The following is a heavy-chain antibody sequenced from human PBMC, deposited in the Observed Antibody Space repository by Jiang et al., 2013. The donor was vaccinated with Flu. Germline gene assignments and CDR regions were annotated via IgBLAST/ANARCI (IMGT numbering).Heavy chain of an antibody. D-gene: IGHD4-17*01. V-gene: IGHV3-30*18. CDR3: AKILRSGTVNYYYYYGMDV. CDR2: ISYDGSNK. Sequence: GVVQPGRSLRLSCAASGFTFSSYGMHWVRQAPGKGLEWVAVISYDGSNKYYADSVKGRFTISRDNSKNTLYLQMNSLRGEDTTVYYCAKILRSGTVNYYYYYGMDVWGQGTTVTVSS. CDR1: GFTFSSYG. J-gene: IGHJ6*02.